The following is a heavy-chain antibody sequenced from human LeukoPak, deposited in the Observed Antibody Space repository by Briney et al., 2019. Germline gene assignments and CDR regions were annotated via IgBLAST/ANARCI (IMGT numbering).Heavy chain of an antibody. CDR3: ARDPGYYGSGSYLN. CDR1: GFTFSGYW. CDR2: IKQDGSEK. Sequence: GGSLRLSCVASGFTFSGYWMTWVRQAPGKGLEWVANIKQDGSEKYYVDSVKGRFTISRGNAKNSLYLQMNSLRAEDTAVYYRARDPGYYGSGSYLNWGQGTLVTVSS. J-gene: IGHJ4*02. V-gene: IGHV3-7*01. D-gene: IGHD3-10*01.